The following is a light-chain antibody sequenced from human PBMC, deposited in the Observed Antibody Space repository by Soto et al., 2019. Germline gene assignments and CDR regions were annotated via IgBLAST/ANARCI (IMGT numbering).Light chain of an antibody. V-gene: IGLV2-11*01. CDR3: ASYAGYYV. Sequence: QSALTQPRSVSGSPGQSVTISCTGTSSDVGGSDYVSWRQHHPGKAPKLVIYDVTKRPSGVPDRFSGSKSGNTASLTISGLQAEDEADYYCASYAGYYVFGTGTKLTVL. CDR1: SSDVGGSDY. J-gene: IGLJ1*01. CDR2: DVT.